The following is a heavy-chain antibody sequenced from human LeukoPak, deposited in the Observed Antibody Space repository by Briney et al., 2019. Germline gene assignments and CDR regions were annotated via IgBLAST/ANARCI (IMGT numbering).Heavy chain of an antibody. V-gene: IGHV1-69*13. J-gene: IGHJ5*02. CDR2: IIPIFGTA. CDR3: ARGSMVAAKYNWFDP. Sequence: GASVKVSCKASGGTFSSYAISWVRQAPGQGLEWMGGIIPIFGTANYAQKFQGRVTITADESTSTAYMELSSLRSEDTAVYYCARGSMVAAKYNWFDPWGQGTLVTVSS. D-gene: IGHD2-15*01. CDR1: GGTFSSYA.